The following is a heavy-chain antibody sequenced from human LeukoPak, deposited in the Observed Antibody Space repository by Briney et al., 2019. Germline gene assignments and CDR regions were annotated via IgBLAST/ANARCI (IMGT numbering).Heavy chain of an antibody. V-gene: IGHV1-69*06. CDR2: IIPIFGTA. J-gene: IGHJ5*02. CDR3: ASETGTRGNWFDP. CDR1: GGTFSSYA. D-gene: IGHD1-1*01. Sequence: ASVKASCKASGGTFSSYAISWVRQAPGQGLEWMGGIIPIFGTANYAQKFQGRVTITADKSTSTAYMELSSLRSEDTAVYYCASETGTRGNWFDPWGQGTLVTVSS.